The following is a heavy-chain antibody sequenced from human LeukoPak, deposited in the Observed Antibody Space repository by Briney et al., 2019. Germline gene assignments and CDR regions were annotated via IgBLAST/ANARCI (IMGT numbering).Heavy chain of an antibody. CDR2: IYHSGST. D-gene: IGHD6-13*01. J-gene: IGHJ4*02. CDR1: GFTFSSMTW. V-gene: IGHV4-4*02. CDR3: ASWGYSSSWYRFDY. Sequence: GSLRLSCAASGFTFSSMTWVRQPPGKGLEWIGEIYHSGSTNYNPSLKSRVTISVDKSKNQFSLKLSSVTAADTAVYYCASWGYSSSWYRFDYWGRGTLVTVSS.